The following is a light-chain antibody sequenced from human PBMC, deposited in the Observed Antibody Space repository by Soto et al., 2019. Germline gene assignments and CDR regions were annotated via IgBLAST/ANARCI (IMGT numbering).Light chain of an antibody. J-gene: IGLJ3*02. CDR1: SNDVGGYNY. CDR3: SSYTALSTWV. Sequence: QSALTQPASVSGSPGQSITISCTGTSNDVGGYNYVSWYQQHPGKAPQLIIYEVSNRPSGVSHRFSGSKSGDTASLTISGLQADDGADYYCSSYTALSTWVFGGGTKVTVL. CDR2: EVS. V-gene: IGLV2-14*01.